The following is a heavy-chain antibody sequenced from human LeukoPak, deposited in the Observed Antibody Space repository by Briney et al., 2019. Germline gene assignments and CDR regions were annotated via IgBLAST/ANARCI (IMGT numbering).Heavy chain of an antibody. V-gene: IGHV4-39*07. D-gene: IGHD3-22*01. CDR1: GGSISSSSYY. CDR3: ARGRDSSGYLDY. CDR2: IYYSGST. Sequence: SETLSLTCTVSGGSISSSSYYWGWIRQPPGKGLEWIGSIYYSGSTYYNPSLKSRVTISVDTSKNQFSLKLSSVTAADTAVYYCARGRDSSGYLDYWGQGTLVTVSS. J-gene: IGHJ4*02.